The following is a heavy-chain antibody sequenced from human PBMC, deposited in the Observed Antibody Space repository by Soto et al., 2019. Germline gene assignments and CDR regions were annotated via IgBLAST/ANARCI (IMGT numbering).Heavy chain of an antibody. D-gene: IGHD3-16*01. J-gene: IGHJ4*02. V-gene: IGHV2-5*02. CDR3: AAAHRGGAAH. CDR2: IYWDDSK. CDR1: GFSLTTDRVG. Sequence: QITLKESGPTLVKPTQTLTLTCTFSGFSLTTDRVGVGWIRQPPGEALEWLAVIYWDDSKTYRPSLGSRLTIPTHAPKHPAPPTRPNLVARDTATYFCAAAHRGGAAHGGPGPVVTFSS.